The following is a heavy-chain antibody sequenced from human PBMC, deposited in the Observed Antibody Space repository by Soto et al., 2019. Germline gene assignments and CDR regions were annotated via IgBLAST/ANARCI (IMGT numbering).Heavy chain of an antibody. CDR1: GGTFSSYA. CDR2: IIPIFGTA. CDR3: ARRYSSGSRYYYGMDV. J-gene: IGHJ6*02. D-gene: IGHD6-19*01. Sequence: GASVKVSCKASGGTFSSYAISWVRQAPGQGLEWMGGIIPIFGTANYAQKFQGRVTITADESTSTAYMELSSLRSEDTAVYYCARRYSSGSRYYYGMDVWGQGTTVTVSS. V-gene: IGHV1-69*13.